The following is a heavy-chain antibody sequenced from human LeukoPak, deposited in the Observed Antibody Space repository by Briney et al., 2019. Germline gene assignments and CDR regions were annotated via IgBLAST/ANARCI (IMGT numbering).Heavy chain of an antibody. Sequence: SETLSLTCTVSGGSISSFYWSWIRQPPGKGLEWIGYIYYSGSTYSNPSLKSRVTISVDASKNQFSLKLSSLTAADTAVYYYARGNGDYLGIDYWGQGTLVTVSS. V-gene: IGHV4-59*12. J-gene: IGHJ4*02. CDR1: GGSISSFY. CDR3: ARGNGDYLGIDY. D-gene: IGHD4-17*01. CDR2: IYYSGST.